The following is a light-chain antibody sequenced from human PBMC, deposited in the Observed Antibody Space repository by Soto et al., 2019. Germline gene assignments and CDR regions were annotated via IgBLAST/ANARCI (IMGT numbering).Light chain of an antibody. V-gene: IGLV1-44*01. CDR1: SSNIGSNT. Sequence: QSALTHPPSASGTPGQRVTISCSGSSSNIGSNTVNWYQLLPGAAPKLLIQNNNQRPSGVPDRFSGSKSGTSASLAISGLQSEDEADYSCAAWDDNVHGFVFGTGTKVTVL. J-gene: IGLJ1*01. CDR2: NNN. CDR3: AAWDDNVHGFV.